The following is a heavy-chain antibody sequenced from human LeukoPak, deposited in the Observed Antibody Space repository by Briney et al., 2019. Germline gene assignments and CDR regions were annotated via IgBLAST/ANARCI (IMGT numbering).Heavy chain of an antibody. CDR1: GGSVSSGSYY. CDR3: AVGVGATDY. V-gene: IGHV4-61*01. D-gene: IGHD1-26*01. Sequence: SETLSLTCTVSGGSVSSGSYYWNWIRQPPGKGLEWIGYINYSGGTNYNPSLKSRVTISIDTSENQFSLKLSSVTAADTAVYYCAVGVGATDYWGQGTLVTVSS. J-gene: IGHJ4*02. CDR2: INYSGGT.